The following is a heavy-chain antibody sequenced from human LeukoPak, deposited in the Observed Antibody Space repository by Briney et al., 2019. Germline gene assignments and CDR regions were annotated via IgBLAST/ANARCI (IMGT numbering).Heavy chain of an antibody. Sequence: SGPTLVKPTQTLTLTCTFSGFSLSTSGVGVGWIRQPPGKALEWLALIYWNDDKRYSPSLKSRLTITKDTSKNQVVLTMTNMDPVDTATYYCAHYYDFWSGYQNWFDPWGQGTLVTVSS. CDR3: AHYYDFWSGYQNWFDP. CDR2: IYWNDDK. D-gene: IGHD3-3*01. V-gene: IGHV2-5*01. J-gene: IGHJ5*02. CDR1: GFSLSTSGVG.